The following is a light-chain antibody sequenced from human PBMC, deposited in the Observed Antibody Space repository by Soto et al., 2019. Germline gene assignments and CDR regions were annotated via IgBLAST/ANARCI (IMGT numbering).Light chain of an antibody. V-gene: IGKV3-11*01. CDR2: DAS. Sequence: EIVLTQSPATLSLSPGERATLSCRASQSVSSYLAWYQQKPGQAPRLLIYDASTRATGIPARFSGSGSGTDFTPTITSLEPEDFAVYYCQQRSNWPPTFGQGTKVEIK. CDR1: QSVSSY. J-gene: IGKJ1*01. CDR3: QQRSNWPPT.